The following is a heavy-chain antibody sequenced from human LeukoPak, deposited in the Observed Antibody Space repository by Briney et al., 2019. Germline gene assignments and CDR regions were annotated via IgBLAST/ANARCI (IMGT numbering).Heavy chain of an antibody. Sequence: SETLSLTCAVSGYSISSGYYWGWIRQPPGKGLEWIGEINHSGSTNYNPSLKSRVTISVDTSKNQFSLKLSSVTAADTAVYYCARVGTDGYNSWGQGTLVTVSS. V-gene: IGHV4-38-2*01. CDR2: INHSGST. CDR3: ARVGTDGYNS. D-gene: IGHD5-24*01. CDR1: GYSISSGYY. J-gene: IGHJ4*02.